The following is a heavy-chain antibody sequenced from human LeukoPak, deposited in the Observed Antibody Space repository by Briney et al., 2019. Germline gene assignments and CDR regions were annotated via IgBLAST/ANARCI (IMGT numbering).Heavy chain of an antibody. J-gene: IGHJ4*02. CDR3: ARDRTPYYYGSGRYFDY. V-gene: IGHV3-11*01. CDR1: GFTFSDYY. Sequence: GGSLRLSCAASGFTFSDYYMSWIRQAPGKGLEWVSYISSSGSTIYYADSVKGRFTISRDNAKNSLYLQMNSLGAEDTAVYYCARDRTPYYYGSGRYFDYWGQGTLVTASS. D-gene: IGHD3-10*01. CDR2: ISSSGSTI.